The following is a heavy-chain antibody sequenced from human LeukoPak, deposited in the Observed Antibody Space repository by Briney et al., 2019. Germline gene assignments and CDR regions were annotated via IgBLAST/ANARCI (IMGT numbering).Heavy chain of an antibody. Sequence: GGSLRLSCVASGFTFSSRDWMTWVRQAPGKGLEWVANIKQDGSEKNYVDSVKGRFTISGDNAKNSVDLQMNSLRVEDTAVYYCARLLGSGSYYWFDPWGQGTLVTVSS. D-gene: IGHD3-10*01. CDR1: GFTFSSRDW. V-gene: IGHV3-7*03. CDR3: ARLLGSGSYYWFDP. J-gene: IGHJ5*02. CDR2: IKQDGSEK.